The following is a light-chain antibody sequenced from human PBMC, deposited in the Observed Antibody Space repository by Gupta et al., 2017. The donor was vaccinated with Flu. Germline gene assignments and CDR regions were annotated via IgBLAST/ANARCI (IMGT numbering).Light chain of an antibody. V-gene: IGKV2-28*01. CDR1: QSLLHSNGYNY. Sequence: IVMTHSPLSLPVTPGETASISCRSSQSLLHSNGYNYLDWYLQKPGQSPQLLIYLGSNRASGVPDRFSGSGSGTDFTLKISRVEADDVGVYYCMQALQTLFGGGTKVEIK. J-gene: IGKJ4*01. CDR3: MQALQTL. CDR2: LGS.